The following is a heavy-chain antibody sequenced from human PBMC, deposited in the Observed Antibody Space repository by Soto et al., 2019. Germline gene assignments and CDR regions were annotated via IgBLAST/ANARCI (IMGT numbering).Heavy chain of an antibody. D-gene: IGHD6-13*01. V-gene: IGHV4-59*01. J-gene: IGHJ3*02. CDR3: ARLYIAAAGFAFDI. Sequence: SETLSLTCTVSGGSISSYYWSWFRQPPGKGLEWIGYIYYSGSTNYNPSLKSRVTISVDTSKNQFSLKLSSVTAADTAVYYCARLYIAAAGFAFDIWGQGTMVT. CDR1: GGSISSYY. CDR2: IYYSGST.